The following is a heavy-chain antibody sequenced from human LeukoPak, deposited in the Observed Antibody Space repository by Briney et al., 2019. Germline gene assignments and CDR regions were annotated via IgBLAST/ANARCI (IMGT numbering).Heavy chain of an antibody. CDR1: GGSISSSSYY. CDR2: IYYSGST. CDR3: ARDPAVGYYDSSGYYYSLSAGAFDI. Sequence: SETLSLTCTVSGGSISSSSYYWGWIRQPPGKGLEWIGNIYYSGSTYYNPSLKSRATISVDTSKNQLSLKLSSVTAADTAVYYCARDPAVGYYDSSGYYYSLSAGAFDIWGQGTMVTVSS. V-gene: IGHV4-39*07. D-gene: IGHD3-22*01. J-gene: IGHJ3*02.